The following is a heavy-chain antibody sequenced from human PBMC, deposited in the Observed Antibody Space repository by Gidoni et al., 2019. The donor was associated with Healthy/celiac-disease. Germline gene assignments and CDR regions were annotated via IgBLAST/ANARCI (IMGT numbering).Heavy chain of an antibody. Sequence: QVQLVQSGAEVKKPGASVKVSCKASGYTFTGYYMHWVRQAPGQGLEWMGWINPNSGGTNYAQKFQGRVTMTRDTSISTAYMELSRLRSDDTAVYYCARASVTIFGVVIPEDYYYYGMDVWGQGTTVTVSS. V-gene: IGHV1-2*02. CDR2: INPNSGGT. CDR1: GYTFTGYY. D-gene: IGHD3-3*01. CDR3: ARASVTIFGVVIPEDYYYYGMDV. J-gene: IGHJ6*02.